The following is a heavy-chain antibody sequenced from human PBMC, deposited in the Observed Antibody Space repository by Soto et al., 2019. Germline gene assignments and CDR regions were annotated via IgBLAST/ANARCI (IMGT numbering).Heavy chain of an antibody. V-gene: IGHV3-23*01. CDR3: AKRASGSYFDY. Sequence: EVQLLESGGGLVQPGGSLRLSCAASGFTFSSYAMYWVRQAPGKGLEWVSVISGSGGSTYYADSVKGRFTISRDNSKNTLYLQMKSLGAEDTAVYYCAKRASGSYFDYWGQGTLVTVSS. CDR1: GFTFSSYA. CDR2: ISGSGGST. D-gene: IGHD3-10*01. J-gene: IGHJ4*02.